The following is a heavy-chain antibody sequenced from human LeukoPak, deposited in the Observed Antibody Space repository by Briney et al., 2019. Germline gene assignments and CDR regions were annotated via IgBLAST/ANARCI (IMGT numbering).Heavy chain of an antibody. CDR2: ISNSGST. CDR3: ARLHSNYAYYYYGMDV. J-gene: IGHJ6*02. Sequence: SETLSLTCTVSGGSISSYYWSWIRQSPGKGLEYIGYISNSGSTNYNPSLKSRVTISIDTSKNQFTLKLSSVTAADTAVYYCARLHSNYAYYYYGMDVWGQGTTVTVSS. V-gene: IGHV4-4*08. CDR1: GGSISSYY. D-gene: IGHD4-4*01.